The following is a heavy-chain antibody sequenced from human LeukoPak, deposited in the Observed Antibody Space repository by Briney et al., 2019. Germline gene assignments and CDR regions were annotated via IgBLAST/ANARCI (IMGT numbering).Heavy chain of an antibody. V-gene: IGHV3-23*01. CDR2: ISGSGGST. Sequence: GGSLRLSCAASGFTFDDYGMSWVRQAPGKGLEWVSAISGSGGSTYYADSVKGRFTISRDNAKNSLYLQMNSLRAEDTAVYYCATLAAPFDYWGQGTLVTVSS. J-gene: IGHJ4*02. CDR1: GFTFDDYG. D-gene: IGHD6-25*01. CDR3: ATLAAPFDY.